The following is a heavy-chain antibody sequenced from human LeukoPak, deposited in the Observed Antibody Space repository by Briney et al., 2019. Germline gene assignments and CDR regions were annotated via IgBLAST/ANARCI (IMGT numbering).Heavy chain of an antibody. D-gene: IGHD1-20*01. CDR1: GGSINSRNYF. V-gene: IGHV4-39*01. CDR2: IKFSGCT. CDR3: ASVDYNWNYFHY. Sequence: PSETLSLTCTVSGGSINSRNYFWGWIRQPPGKGLEWVGSIKFSGCTYYKPSLQSRVTISVDTSKSQFSLKLSSVTAPDTAVYYCASVDYNWNYFHYWGQGTLVTVSS. J-gene: IGHJ4*02.